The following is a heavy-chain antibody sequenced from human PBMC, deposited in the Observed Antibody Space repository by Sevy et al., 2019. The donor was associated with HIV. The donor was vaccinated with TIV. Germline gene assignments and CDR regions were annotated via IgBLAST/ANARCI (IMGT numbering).Heavy chain of an antibody. J-gene: IGHJ6*02. CDR1: GFTFSTYD. CDR3: AKNRPPGGSYFSRHGMDV. Sequence: GVSLSLSCAASGFTFSTYDMHWVRQAPGKGLEWVEIISHDGSYRYYADSVRGRFSMSRDSSKNTLYLQMSGLSIEDTAVYYCAKNRPPGGSYFSRHGMDVWGRGTTVTVSS. D-gene: IGHD3-16*01. CDR2: ISHDGSYR. V-gene: IGHV3-30*18.